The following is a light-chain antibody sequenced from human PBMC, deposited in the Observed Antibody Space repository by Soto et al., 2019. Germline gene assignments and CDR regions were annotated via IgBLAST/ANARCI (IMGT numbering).Light chain of an antibody. CDR2: AAS. CDR3: QQTYSTPPWT. J-gene: IGKJ1*01. V-gene: IGKV1-39*01. Sequence: DIQMTQSPSSLSASVGDRVTITCRASQSIFSYLSWYQQKPGKAPKLLIYAASSLQSGVPSRFSGSGSGTDFTLTISSLQPEDFATYYCQQTYSTPPWTFGQGTKVEIK. CDR1: QSIFSY.